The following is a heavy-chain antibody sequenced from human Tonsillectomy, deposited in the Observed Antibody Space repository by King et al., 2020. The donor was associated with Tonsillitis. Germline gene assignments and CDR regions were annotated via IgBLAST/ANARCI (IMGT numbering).Heavy chain of an antibody. CDR3: ARLYYDILTGYYKGFDY. Sequence: VQLVESGAEVKKPGESLKISCKGSGYSFTRYWIGWVRQMPANSQEWMGIIYPGDADTRYSPSFQGQVTIPSDKSISTAYLQWSSLKASDTAMYYCARLYYDILTGYYKGFDYWGQGTLVTVSS. D-gene: IGHD3-9*01. J-gene: IGHJ4*02. CDR1: GYSFTRYW. V-gene: IGHV5-51*03. CDR2: IYPGDADT.